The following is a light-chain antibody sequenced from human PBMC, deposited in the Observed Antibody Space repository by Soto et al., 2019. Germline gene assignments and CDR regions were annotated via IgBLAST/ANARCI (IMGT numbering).Light chain of an antibody. CDR1: CSDVGGYNY. CDR3: SSYTSSSTLDYV. Sequence: QSVLTQPASVSGSPGQSITISCTGTCSDVGGYNYVSWYQQHPGKAPKLMIYEVSNRPSGVSNRFSGSKSGNTASLTISGLQAEDEADYYCSSYTSSSTLDYVFGTGTKVTVL. V-gene: IGLV2-14*01. CDR2: EVS. J-gene: IGLJ1*01.